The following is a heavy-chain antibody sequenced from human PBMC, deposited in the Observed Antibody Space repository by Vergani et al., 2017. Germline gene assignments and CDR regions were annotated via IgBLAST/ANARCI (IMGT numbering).Heavy chain of an antibody. D-gene: IGHD4-11*01. CDR2: LNKNNYYI. J-gene: IGHJ4*02. CDR3: AREMSNEGFDY. V-gene: IGHV3-21*01. Sequence: EVQLVESGGGLLKPGDHVRLSCAVSGLNFNDAWMTWVRQAPGGGLEWVSSLNKNNYYIYYADSVKGRFTISRDNAKNSLFLQMSSLKVEDTGVYYCAREMSNEGFDYWGQGTRVTVS. CDR1: GLNFNDAW.